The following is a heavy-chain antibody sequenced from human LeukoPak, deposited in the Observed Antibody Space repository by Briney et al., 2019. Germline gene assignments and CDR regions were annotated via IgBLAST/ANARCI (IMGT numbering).Heavy chain of an antibody. Sequence: GGSLRLSCAASGFTFSSYGMHWVRQAPGKGLEWVAFIRYDGSNKYYADSVKGRFTISRDNSKNTLYLQMNSLRAEDTAVYYCAKITSGEPGVFDYWGQGTLVTVSS. V-gene: IGHV3-30*02. CDR3: AKITSGEPGVFDY. D-gene: IGHD3-10*01. CDR2: IRYDGSNK. J-gene: IGHJ4*02. CDR1: GFTFSSYG.